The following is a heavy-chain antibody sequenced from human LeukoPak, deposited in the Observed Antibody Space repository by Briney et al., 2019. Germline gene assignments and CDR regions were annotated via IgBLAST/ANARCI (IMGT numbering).Heavy chain of an antibody. J-gene: IGHJ6*03. CDR2: INPNSGGT. Sequence: ASVKVSCKASGYIFSGYYMHWVRQAPGQGLEGMGWINPNSGGTNYAQKFQGRVTMTRDTSISTAYMDLSRLRSDGTAVYYCARVSPRHYYYMDVWGKGTTVTVSS. CDR1: GYIFSGYY. D-gene: IGHD1-14*01. CDR3: ARVSPRHYYYMDV. V-gene: IGHV1-2*02.